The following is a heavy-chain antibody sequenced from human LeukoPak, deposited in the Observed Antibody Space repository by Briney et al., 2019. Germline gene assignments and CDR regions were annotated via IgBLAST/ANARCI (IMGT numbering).Heavy chain of an antibody. J-gene: IGHJ4*02. Sequence: PGRSLRLSCAASGFTFSNYGMHWVRQAPGKGLEWVAVIWYDGSNKYYADSVKGRFTISRDNSKNTLYLQMNSLRAEDTAVYYCAREAPYFDYWGQGTLVTVSS. CDR3: AREAPYFDY. CDR2: IWYDGSNK. V-gene: IGHV3-33*01. CDR1: GFTFSNYG.